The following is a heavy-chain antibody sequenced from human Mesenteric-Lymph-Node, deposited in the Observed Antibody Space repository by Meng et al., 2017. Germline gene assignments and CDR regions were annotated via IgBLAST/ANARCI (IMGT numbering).Heavy chain of an antibody. D-gene: IGHD1-26*01. CDR1: GDSFNSPDYY. J-gene: IGHJ4*02. CDR3: ARATPQWELNGIDY. Sequence: QGQLQESGPDLVKPSQPLSLTCTVSGDSFNSPDYYWSWIRQPPEKGLEWIGYIYYSGSTYYNPSLKSRVSISGDTSNKQFSLRLSSVTPADTAVYYCARATPQWELNGIDYWGQGILVTVSS. CDR2: IYYSGST. V-gene: IGHV4-30-4*01.